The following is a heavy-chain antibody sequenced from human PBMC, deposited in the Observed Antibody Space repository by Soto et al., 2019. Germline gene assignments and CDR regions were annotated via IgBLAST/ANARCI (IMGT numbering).Heavy chain of an antibody. V-gene: IGHV4-39*01. CDR2: LFYGGTT. CDR3: ARHSGPPPVY. CDR1: GGSISGYY. J-gene: IGHJ4*02. D-gene: IGHD6-25*01. Sequence: SETLSLTCTVSGGSISGYYWTWIRQPPGKGLEWVGSLFYGGTTDYNPSLKSRLTMSLDTSKNHFSLKLRSVTAAGTAVYYCARHSGPPPVYWGQGTPAPVSS.